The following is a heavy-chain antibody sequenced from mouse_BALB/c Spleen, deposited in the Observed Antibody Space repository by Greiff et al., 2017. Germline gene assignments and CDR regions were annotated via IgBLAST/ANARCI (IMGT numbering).Heavy chain of an antibody. CDR2: ISSGGSYT. J-gene: IGHJ2*01. CDR1: GFTFSSYG. CDR3: ARHEDYRYFDY. V-gene: IGHV5-6*01. D-gene: IGHD2-14*01. Sequence: EVKLMESGGDLVKPGGSLKLSCAASGFTFSSYGMSWVRQTPDKRLEWVATISSGGSYTYYPDSVKGRFTISRDNAKNTLYLQMSSLKSEDTAMYYCARHEDYRYFDYWGQGTTLTVSS.